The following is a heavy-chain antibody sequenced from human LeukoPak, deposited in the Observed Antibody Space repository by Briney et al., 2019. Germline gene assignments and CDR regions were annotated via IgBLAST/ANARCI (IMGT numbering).Heavy chain of an antibody. Sequence: PGGSLRLSCAASGFTFSSYSMNWVRQAPGKGLEWVSSISSSSSYIYYADSVKGRFTISRDNAKNSLYLQMNSLRAEDTAVYYCARDRWYYYGSGPYYYYGTDVWGKGTTVTVSS. CDR3: ARDRWYYYGSGPYYYYGTDV. CDR1: GFTFSSYS. J-gene: IGHJ6*04. D-gene: IGHD3-10*01. V-gene: IGHV3-21*01. CDR2: ISSSSSYI.